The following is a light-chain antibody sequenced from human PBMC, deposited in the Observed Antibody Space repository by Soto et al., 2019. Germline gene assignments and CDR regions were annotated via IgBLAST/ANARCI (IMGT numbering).Light chain of an antibody. CDR3: LLSYNGPDV. J-gene: IGLJ1*01. V-gene: IGLV7-46*01. CDR2: DTT. CDR1: TGAVTNGHY. Sequence: QAVVTQEPSLTVSPGGTVTLTCGSSTGAVTNGHYPYWFQQKPGQAPRTLIYDTTNRHSWTPARFSGSLLGGKAALTLSGAQPEDEAESYCLLSYNGPDVFGTGTKVTVL.